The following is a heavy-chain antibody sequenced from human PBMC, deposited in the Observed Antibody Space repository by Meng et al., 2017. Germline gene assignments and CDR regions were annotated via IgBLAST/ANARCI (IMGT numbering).Heavy chain of an antibody. Sequence: GESLKISCAASGFTFSSYWMSWVRQAPGKVLEWVANIKQDGSEKYYVDSVKGRLTISRDNAKNSLYLQMNSLRAEDTAVYYCAKDLRARGYNYGPSPEYYYYGMDVWGQGTTVTVSS. CDR3: AKDLRARGYNYGPSPEYYYYGMDV. V-gene: IGHV3-7*01. J-gene: IGHJ6*02. CDR1: GFTFSSYW. CDR2: IKQDGSEK. D-gene: IGHD5-18*01.